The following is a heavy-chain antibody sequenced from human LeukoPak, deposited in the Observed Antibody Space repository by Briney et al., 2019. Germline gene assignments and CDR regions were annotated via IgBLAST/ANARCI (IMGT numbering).Heavy chain of an antibody. CDR3: ALVRGYYYYGMDV. Sequence: PSETLSLTCAVYGGSFSGYYWSWIRQPPGKGLEWIGEINHSGSTNYNPSLKSRVTISVDTSKNQFSLKLSSVTAADTAVYYCALVRGYYYYGMDVWGQGTTVTVSS. V-gene: IGHV4-34*01. CDR1: GGSFSGYY. J-gene: IGHJ6*02. CDR2: INHSGST. D-gene: IGHD3-10*01.